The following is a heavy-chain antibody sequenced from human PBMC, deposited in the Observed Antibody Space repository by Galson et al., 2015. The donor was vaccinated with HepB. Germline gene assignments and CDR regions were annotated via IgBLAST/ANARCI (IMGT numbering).Heavy chain of an antibody. CDR1: GFTFSSSA. D-gene: IGHD2-2*01. CDR2: IVVGGGKT. V-gene: IGHV1-58*02. Sequence: SVKVSCKASGFTFSSSAMQWVRQARGQSLEWIGWIVVGGGKTDYAQKFQERVTITRDMSTNTAFLEVSGLRSEDTAVYYCVAEIVPVGYYYYGMDVWGQGTTVTVAS. J-gene: IGHJ6*02. CDR3: VAEIVPVGYYYYGMDV.